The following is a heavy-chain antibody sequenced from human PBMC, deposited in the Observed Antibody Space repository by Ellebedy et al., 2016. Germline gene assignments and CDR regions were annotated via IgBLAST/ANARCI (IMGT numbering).Heavy chain of an antibody. J-gene: IGHJ5*02. D-gene: IGHD3-10*01. CDR3: ARGTYYYGSGSYQLDP. CDR1: GGTFSSYA. CDR2: IIPVFGTA. V-gene: IGHV1-69*13. Sequence: SVKVSCKASGGTFSSYAFNWVRQAPGQGLEWLGDIIPVFGTAKYEQKFQGRVTITADESTHTVYMELSSLRSEDTAIYYCARGTYYYGSGSYQLDPWGQGTLVTVSS.